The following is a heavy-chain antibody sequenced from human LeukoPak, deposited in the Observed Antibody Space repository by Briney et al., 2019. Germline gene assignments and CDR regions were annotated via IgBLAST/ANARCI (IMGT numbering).Heavy chain of an antibody. D-gene: IGHD3-16*01. CDR1: GFTFRSYA. Sequence: GGSLRLSCAASGFTFRSYAIYWVRQAPGKGLKWVSGISGSGGDSYYADSVKGRFTISRDNSKNTLYLQMNSLRAEDTAVYYCAIQRRRLNWGQGTLVTVSS. CDR2: ISGSGGDS. V-gene: IGHV3-23*01. J-gene: IGHJ4*02. CDR3: AIQRRRLN.